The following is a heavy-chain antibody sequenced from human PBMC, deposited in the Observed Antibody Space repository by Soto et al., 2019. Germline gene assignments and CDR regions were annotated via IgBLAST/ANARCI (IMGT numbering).Heavy chain of an antibody. CDR1: GGSISSYY. CDR2: IYYSGST. D-gene: IGHD2-8*01. Sequence: PSETLSLTCTVSGGSISSYYWSWIRQPPGKGLEWIGYIYYSGSTNYNPSLKSRVTISVDTSKNQFSLKLSSVTAADTAVYYCARSLGYCTNGVCYRIWFGPWGQGTLVTVSS. CDR3: ARSLGYCTNGVCYRIWFGP. V-gene: IGHV4-59*08. J-gene: IGHJ5*02.